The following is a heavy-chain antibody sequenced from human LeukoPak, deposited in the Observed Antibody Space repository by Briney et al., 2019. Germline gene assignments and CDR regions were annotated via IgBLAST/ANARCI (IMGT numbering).Heavy chain of an antibody. CDR2: MNPNSGNT. CDR3: ARGFLYGDYTSNYYYYGMDV. V-gene: IGHV1-8*01. D-gene: IGHD4-17*01. J-gene: IGHJ6*02. Sequence: ASVKVSCKASGYTFTSYDINWVRQATGQGLEWMGWMNPNSGNTGYAQKFQGRVTMTRNTSISTAYMELSSLRSEDTAVYYCARGFLYGDYTSNYYYYGMDVWGQGTTVTASS. CDR1: GYTFTSYD.